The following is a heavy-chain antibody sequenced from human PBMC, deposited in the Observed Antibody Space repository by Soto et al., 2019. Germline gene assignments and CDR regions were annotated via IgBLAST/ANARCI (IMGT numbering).Heavy chain of an antibody. J-gene: IGHJ5*01. CDR3: ARGSAVGGNWFDS. D-gene: IGHD3-16*01. V-gene: IGHV1-2*02. CDR1: GYTFTAYY. CDR2: IKPNSGDT. Sequence: ASVKVSCKASGYTFTAYYIHWVRQAPGQGLECMGYIKPNSGDTRYTQKFQGRVTMTRDTSISTAYMELSSLKYDDTAVYYCARGSAVGGNWFDSLGQGTLVTVSS.